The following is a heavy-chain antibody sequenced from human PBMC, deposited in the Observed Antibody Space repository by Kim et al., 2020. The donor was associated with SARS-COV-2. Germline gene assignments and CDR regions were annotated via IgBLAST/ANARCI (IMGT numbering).Heavy chain of an antibody. CDR2: ISSSCSTI. V-gene: IGHV3-48*03. D-gene: IGHD3-22*01. CDR1: GFTFSSYE. CDR3: ARGDYYDSSGTYYGMDV. J-gene: IGHJ6*02. Sequence: GGSLRLSCAASGFTFSSYEMNWVRQAPGKGLEWVSYISSSCSTIYYADSVKGRFTISRDNAKNSLYLQMNSLRAEDTAVYYCARGDYYDSSGTYYGMDVWGQGTTVTVSS.